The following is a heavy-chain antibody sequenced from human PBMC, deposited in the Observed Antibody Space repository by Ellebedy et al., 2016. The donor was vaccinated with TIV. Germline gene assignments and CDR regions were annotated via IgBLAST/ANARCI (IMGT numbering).Heavy chain of an antibody. V-gene: IGHV1-69*13. CDR2: IFPIFGAA. CDR1: GGTFSSYV. CDR3: ARAESGGYAWDY. J-gene: IGHJ4*02. Sequence: AASVKVSCKASGGTFSSYVISWVQKPPGQGLEWMGGIFPIFGAANYAQKFQGRVSITADESTSTAYMELSGLRSENTAVYFCARAESGGYAWDYWGQGTLVTVSS. D-gene: IGHD5-12*01.